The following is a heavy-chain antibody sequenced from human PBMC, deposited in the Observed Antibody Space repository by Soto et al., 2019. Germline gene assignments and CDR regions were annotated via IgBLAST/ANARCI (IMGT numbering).Heavy chain of an antibody. V-gene: IGHV1-24*01. CDR1: GYTLTELS. CDR3: ATAPMTTRAFDI. J-gene: IGHJ3*02. D-gene: IGHD4-17*01. Sequence: AASVKVSCKVSGYTLTELSMHWVRQAPGKGLEWMGGFDPEDGETIYAQKFQGRVTMTEDTSTDTAYMELSSLRSEDTAVYYCATAPMTTRAFDIWGQGTMVTVSS. CDR2: FDPEDGET.